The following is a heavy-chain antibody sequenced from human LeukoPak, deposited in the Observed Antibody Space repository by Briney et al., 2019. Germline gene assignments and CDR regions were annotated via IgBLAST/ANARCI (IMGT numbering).Heavy chain of an antibody. J-gene: IGHJ4*02. CDR1: GFTFSDHY. CDR2: TRNKANSYTT. Sequence: PGGSLRLSCAASGFTFSDHYMDWVRQAPGKGLEWVGRTRNKANSYTTEYAASVKGRFTISRDDSKNSLYLQMNSLKTEDTAVYYCIRGRVHLDYWGQGTLVTVSS. CDR3: IRGRVHLDY. V-gene: IGHV3-72*01.